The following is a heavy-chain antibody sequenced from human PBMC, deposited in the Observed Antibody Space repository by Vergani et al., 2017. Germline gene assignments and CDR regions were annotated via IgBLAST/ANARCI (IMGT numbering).Heavy chain of an antibody. Sequence: QVQLVQSGAAVKKPGASVKVSCKASGYPFTSYYMHWVRQAPGQGLEWMGIINPSGGSTSYAQKFQGRVTMTRDTSTSTGYMEMSSLSSEDTAVYYWARDGDDFWSGYYPLHWGQGTLVTGSA. J-gene: IGHJ1*01. CDR2: INPSGGST. V-gene: IGHV1-46*01. CDR1: GYPFTSYY. CDR3: ARDGDDFWSGYYPLH. D-gene: IGHD3-3*01.